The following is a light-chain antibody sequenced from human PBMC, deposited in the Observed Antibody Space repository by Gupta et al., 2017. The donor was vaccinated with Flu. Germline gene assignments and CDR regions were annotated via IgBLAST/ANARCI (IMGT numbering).Light chain of an antibody. V-gene: IGLV1-51*01. CDR1: NSNIGNNF. CDR2: DNN. CDR3: GTWDNNLRGV. Sequence: QKVTISCSGSNSNIGNNFVSWYQQLPGTAPKLLIYDNNKRPSGIPDRFSGSKSGTSATLGITGLQTGDEADYFCGTWDNNLRGVFGGGTKLTGL. J-gene: IGLJ3*02.